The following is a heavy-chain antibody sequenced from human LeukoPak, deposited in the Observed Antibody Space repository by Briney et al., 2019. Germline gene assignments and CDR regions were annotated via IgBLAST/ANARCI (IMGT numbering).Heavy chain of an antibody. J-gene: IGHJ6*02. CDR2: IGTAGDT. CDR1: GFTFSSYD. CDR3: ARDCSSTSCSYYGMDV. D-gene: IGHD2-2*01. V-gene: IGHV3-13*01. Sequence: GGSLRLSCAASGFTFSSYDMHWVRQATGKGLEWVSAIGTAGDTYYPGSVKGRFTISRENAKNSLYLQMNSLRAGDTAVYYCARDCSSTSCSYYGMDVWGQGTTVTVSS.